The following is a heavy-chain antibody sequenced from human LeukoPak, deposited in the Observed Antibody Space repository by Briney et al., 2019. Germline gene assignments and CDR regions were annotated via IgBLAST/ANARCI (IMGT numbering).Heavy chain of an antibody. J-gene: IGHJ4*02. CDR1: GFTFSDNR. Sequence: PGGSLRLSCAASGFTFSDNRMHWVRQAPGKGLVWVSRINTDGSSTAYADSVKGRFTISRDNAKNSLYLQMNSLRAEDTAVYYCAREGQAYSSSTLGYWGQGTLVTVSS. V-gene: IGHV3-74*01. CDR3: AREGQAYSSSTLGY. D-gene: IGHD6-6*01. CDR2: INTDGSST.